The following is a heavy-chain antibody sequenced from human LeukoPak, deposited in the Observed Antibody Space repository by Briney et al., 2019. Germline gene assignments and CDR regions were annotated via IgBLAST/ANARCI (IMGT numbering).Heavy chain of an antibody. D-gene: IGHD6-6*01. V-gene: IGHV1-24*01. J-gene: IGHJ4*02. Sequence: ASVKVSCKVSGYTLTELSMHWVRQAPGKGLEWMGGFDPEDGETIYAQKFRGRVTMTEDTSTDTAYMELSSLRSEDTAVYYCATDLVVGYSSSSRYDYWGQGTLVTVSS. CDR3: ATDLVVGYSSSSRYDY. CDR2: FDPEDGET. CDR1: GYTLTELS.